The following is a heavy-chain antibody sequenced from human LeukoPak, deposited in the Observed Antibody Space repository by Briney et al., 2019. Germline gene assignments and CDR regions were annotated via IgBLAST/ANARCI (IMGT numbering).Heavy chain of an antibody. Sequence: PSETLSLTCTVSGYSITNGYYWGWIRQPPGKGLEWIGSIYHDGRIDYNPSLKSRVTISRDTSNDQFSLKLSSVTAADTAMYYCARHRGYYDSRGDGYYFDYWGQGTLVTVSS. CDR2: IYHDGRI. D-gene: IGHD3-22*01. CDR1: GYSITNGYY. V-gene: IGHV4-38-2*02. CDR3: ARHRGYYDSRGDGYYFDY. J-gene: IGHJ4*02.